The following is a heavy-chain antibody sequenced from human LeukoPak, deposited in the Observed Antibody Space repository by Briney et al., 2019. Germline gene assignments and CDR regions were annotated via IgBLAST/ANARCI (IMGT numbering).Heavy chain of an antibody. D-gene: IGHD3-22*01. Sequence: ASVKVSCKASGYTFTSYYMHWVRQAPGQGLEWMGIINPSGGSTGYAQKFQGRVTMTRDTSTSTVYMELSSLRSEDTAVYYCARDRSYSSGYYTHGAFDIWGQGTMVTVSS. CDR1: GYTFTSYY. J-gene: IGHJ3*02. CDR3: ARDRSYSSGYYTHGAFDI. V-gene: IGHV1-46*01. CDR2: INPSGGST.